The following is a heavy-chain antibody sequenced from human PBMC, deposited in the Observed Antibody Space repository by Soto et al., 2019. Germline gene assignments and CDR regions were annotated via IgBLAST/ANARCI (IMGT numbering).Heavy chain of an antibody. CDR2: IYHVVST. CDR1: GYSISSGYY. CDR3: ARVGPWVPYYYDSSPYTFENWFDP. D-gene: IGHD3-22*01. V-gene: IGHV4-38-2*01. J-gene: IGHJ5*02. Sequence: PSETLSLTCAVSGYSISSGYYWGWLRQPPVKGLELSGIIYHVVSTYYNRSLNSRVTLSIDTTNNHVSLILNSVTAADTAVYYCARVGPWVPYYYDSSPYTFENWFDPWGQGILVTVSS.